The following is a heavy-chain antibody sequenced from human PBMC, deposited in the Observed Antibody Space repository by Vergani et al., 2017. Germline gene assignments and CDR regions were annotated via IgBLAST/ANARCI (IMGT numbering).Heavy chain of an antibody. Sequence: QVQLQESGPGLVKPSQTLSLTCTVSGGSISSGDYYWSWIRQPPGKGLEWIGYIYYSGSTYYNPSLKSRVTISVDTSKNQFSLKLSSVTAADTAVYYCARVIRSGVVGAAHNWFDPWGQGTLVTVSP. CDR2: IYYSGST. CDR3: ARVIRSGVVGAAHNWFDP. D-gene: IGHD1-26*01. CDR1: GGSISSGDYY. J-gene: IGHJ5*02. V-gene: IGHV4-30-4*08.